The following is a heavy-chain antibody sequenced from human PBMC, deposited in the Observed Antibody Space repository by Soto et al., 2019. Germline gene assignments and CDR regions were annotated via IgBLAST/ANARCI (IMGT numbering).Heavy chain of an antibody. CDR2: ISTYKGNT. Sequence: QVQLVQSGPEVKKPGASVKVSCKASGYTFNSYGITWLRQAPGQGLEWMGWISTYKGNTNYAQNLQDRVTMTTDTSTSPAYMELRNLTSDDTAVYYCSCAGHHSLTAYYTLWGQGTLVTLSS. V-gene: IGHV1-18*01. CDR3: SCAGHHSLTAYYTL. J-gene: IGHJ4*02. CDR1: GYTFNSYG. D-gene: IGHD3-9*01.